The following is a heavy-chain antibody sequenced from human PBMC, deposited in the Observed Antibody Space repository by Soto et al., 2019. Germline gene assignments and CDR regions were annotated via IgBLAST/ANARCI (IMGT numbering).Heavy chain of an antibody. CDR2: IYYSGST. Sequence: PSETLSLTCTVSGGSISSGGYYWSWIRQHPGKGLEWIGYIYYSGSTYYNPSLKSRVTISVDTSKNQFSLKPSSVTAADTAVYYCARVVVAAGDAFDIWGQGTMVTVSS. CDR1: GGSISSGGYY. CDR3: ARVVVAAGDAFDI. V-gene: IGHV4-31*03. D-gene: IGHD2-15*01. J-gene: IGHJ3*02.